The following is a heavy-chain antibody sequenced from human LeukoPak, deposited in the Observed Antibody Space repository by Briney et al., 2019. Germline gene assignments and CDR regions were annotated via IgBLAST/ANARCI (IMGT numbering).Heavy chain of an antibody. CDR1: RGSMSSYY. CDR2: IYYSGST. D-gene: IGHD6-19*01. V-gene: IGHV4-59*01. J-gene: IGHJ4*02. CDR3: ARVRVSSSSHPWYFDY. Sequence: SGTLSLTCTVSRGSMSSYYWSWIRQPPGKGLEWIGYIYYSGSTNYNPSLKSRVNISVDTSKNQFSLKLTSVTAADTAVYYCARVRVSSSSHPWYFDYWGQGTLATVSS.